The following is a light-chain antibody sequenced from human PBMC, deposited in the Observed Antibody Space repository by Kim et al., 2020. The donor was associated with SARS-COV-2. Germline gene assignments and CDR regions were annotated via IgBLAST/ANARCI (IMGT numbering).Light chain of an antibody. CDR3: QTWDNRLCI. CDR2: HDD. V-gene: IGLV3-1*01. Sequence: SYELTQPPSVSVSPGQTASITCSGDKLGDKYASWYQQKPGQSPVLVIYHDDKRPSGIPERFSGSNSGNTATLTISWTQAMDEADYYCQTWDNRLCIFGGGTKLTVL. J-gene: IGLJ2*01. CDR1: KLGDKY.